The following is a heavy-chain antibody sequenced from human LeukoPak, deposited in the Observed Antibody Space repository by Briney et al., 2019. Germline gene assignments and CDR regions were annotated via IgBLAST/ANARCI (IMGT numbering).Heavy chain of an antibody. V-gene: IGHV1-8*01. Sequence: ASVKVSCKASGYTFTSYDINWVRQATGQGLEWMGWMNPNSGNTGYAQKFQGRVTMTRNTSISTAYMELSSLRSEDTAVYYCARGGMQWLGIYYYYGMDVWGQGTTVTVSS. CDR1: GYTFTSYD. J-gene: IGHJ6*02. D-gene: IGHD6-19*01. CDR3: ARGGMQWLGIYYYYGMDV. CDR2: MNPNSGNT.